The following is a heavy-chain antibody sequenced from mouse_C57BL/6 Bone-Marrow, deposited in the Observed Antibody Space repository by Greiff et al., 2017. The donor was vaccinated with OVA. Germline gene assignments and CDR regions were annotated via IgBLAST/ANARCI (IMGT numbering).Heavy chain of an antibody. CDR3: ARRYYGSSYWYFDV. CDR1: GYTFTSYW. V-gene: IGHV1-55*01. CDR2: IYPGSGST. Sequence: QVQLKQPGAELVKPGASVKMSCKASGYTFTSYWITWVKQRPGQGLEWIGDIYPGSGSTNYNEKFKSKATLTVDTSASTAYMQLSSLTSEASAVYYCARRYYGSSYWYFDVWGTGTTVTVTS. J-gene: IGHJ1*03. D-gene: IGHD1-1*01.